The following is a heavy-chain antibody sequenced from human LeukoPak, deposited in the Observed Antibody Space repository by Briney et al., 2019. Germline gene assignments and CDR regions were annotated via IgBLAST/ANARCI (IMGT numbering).Heavy chain of an antibody. D-gene: IGHD4-11*01. CDR1: GYTFTSHD. CDR3: ARGPAYGNYGAYYYYYMDV. Sequence: ASVKVSCKASGYTFTSHDIYWVRQATGQGLEWMGWMNPNSGNTGYAQKFQGRVTITRNTSISTAYMELSSLRSEDTAVYYCARGPAYGNYGAYYYYYMDVWGKGTTVTVSS. V-gene: IGHV1-8*01. CDR2: MNPNSGNT. J-gene: IGHJ6*03.